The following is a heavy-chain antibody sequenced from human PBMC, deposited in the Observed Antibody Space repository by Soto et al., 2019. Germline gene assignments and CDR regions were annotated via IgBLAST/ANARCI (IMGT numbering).Heavy chain of an antibody. D-gene: IGHD1-1*01. J-gene: IGHJ4*02. Sequence: EVQLVESGGGLVKPGGSLRLSCAASGFTFSSYSMNWVRQAPGKGLEWVSSISSSSSYIYYADSVKGRFTISRDNAKNSLYLQMNSLRAEDTAVYYCARGDWNQMTKPSDYWGQGTLVTVSS. CDR2: ISSSSSYI. CDR3: ARGDWNQMTKPSDY. V-gene: IGHV3-21*01. CDR1: GFTFSSYS.